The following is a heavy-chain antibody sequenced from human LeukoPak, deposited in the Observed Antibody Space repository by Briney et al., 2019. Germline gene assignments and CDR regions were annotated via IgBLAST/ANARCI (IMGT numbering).Heavy chain of an antibody. Sequence: SETLSLTCTVSGVSISSYYWSWIRQPPGKGLEWIGYIYTSGSTNYNPSLKSRVTISVDTSKNQFSLKLSSVTAADTAVYYCARQYNSQRGFDPWGQGTLVTVSS. D-gene: IGHD6-19*01. V-gene: IGHV4-4*09. J-gene: IGHJ5*02. CDR2: IYTSGST. CDR1: GVSISSYY. CDR3: ARQYNSQRGFDP.